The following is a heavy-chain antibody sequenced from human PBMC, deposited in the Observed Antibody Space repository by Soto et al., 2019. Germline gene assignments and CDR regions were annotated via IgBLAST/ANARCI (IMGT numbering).Heavy chain of an antibody. CDR3: LVSGNYRFDY. CDR2: VNGGGSST. CDR1: GFPFSSYW. J-gene: IGHJ4*02. D-gene: IGHD1-26*01. Sequence: PGGSLRLSCAASGFPFSSYWMHWVRQAPGKGLVWVARVNGGGSSTSYADSVKGRFTISRDNAKNTLYLQMNSLRAEDTAVYYCLVSGNYRFDYWGPGILVTVS. V-gene: IGHV3-74*01.